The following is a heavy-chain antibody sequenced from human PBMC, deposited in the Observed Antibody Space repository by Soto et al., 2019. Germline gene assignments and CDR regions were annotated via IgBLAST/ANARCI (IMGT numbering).Heavy chain of an antibody. Sequence: QVQLVQSGAEVKKPGSSVKVSCKASGGTFSSYAISWVRQAPGQGLEWMGGIIPIFGTANYAQKFQGRGTITADESTSTAYMELSSLRSEDTAVYYCARDGHTIFGYGMDVWGQGTTVTVSS. V-gene: IGHV1-69*12. CDR1: GGTFSSYA. D-gene: IGHD3-3*01. CDR2: IIPIFGTA. J-gene: IGHJ6*02. CDR3: ARDGHTIFGYGMDV.